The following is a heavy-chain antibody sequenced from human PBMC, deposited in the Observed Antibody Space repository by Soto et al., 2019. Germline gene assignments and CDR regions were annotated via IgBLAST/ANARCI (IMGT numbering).Heavy chain of an antibody. CDR2: ISAYNGNT. V-gene: IGHV1-18*01. CDR3: ARVWLAQLRYFDWLSSEWFDP. CDR1: GYTFTSYG. Sequence: ASVKVSCKASGYTFTSYGISWVRQAPGQGLEWMGWISAYNGNTNYARKLQGRVTMTTDTSTSTAYMELRSLRSDDAAVYYCARVWLAQLRYFDWLSSEWFDPWGQGTPVTVSS. J-gene: IGHJ5*02. D-gene: IGHD3-9*01.